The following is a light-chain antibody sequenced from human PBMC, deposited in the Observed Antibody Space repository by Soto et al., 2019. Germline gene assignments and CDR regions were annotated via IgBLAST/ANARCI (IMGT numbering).Light chain of an antibody. CDR1: QDISNY. CDR3: QQNDALPIT. V-gene: IGKV1-33*01. CDR2: DAS. Sequence: DIQMTQSPSSLSASVGDRVTITCQASQDISNYLNWYQQKPGKAPKLLIYDASNLETGVPSRFSVSGSVTDFTFTISNLQPEDIATCYCQQNDALPITFGQGTRLEIK. J-gene: IGKJ5*01.